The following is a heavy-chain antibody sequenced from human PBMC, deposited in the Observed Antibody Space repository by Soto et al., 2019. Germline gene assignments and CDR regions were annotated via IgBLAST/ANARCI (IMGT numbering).Heavy chain of an antibody. CDR2: ISAYNGNT. CDR1: GYTFTSYG. CDR3: ASRLQLKAGDNDILTGSKARGYYYYGMDV. J-gene: IGHJ6*02. V-gene: IGHV1-18*01. D-gene: IGHD3-9*01. Sequence: GASVKVSCKASGYTFTSYGISWVRQAPGQGLEWMGWISAYNGNTNYAQKLQGRVTMTTDTSTSTAYMELRSLRSDDTAVYYCASRLQLKAGDNDILTGSKARGYYYYGMDVWGQGTTVTVSS.